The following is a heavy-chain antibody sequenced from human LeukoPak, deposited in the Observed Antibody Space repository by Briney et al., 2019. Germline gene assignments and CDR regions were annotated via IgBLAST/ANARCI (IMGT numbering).Heavy chain of an antibody. CDR3: VRDRDWAFDY. D-gene: IGHD2-21*02. CDR1: GFTFTYYG. V-gene: IGHV3-30*02. Sequence: GGSLRLSCGASGFTFTYYGMLWVRQAPGKGLEWVTFVRSDGSDKYYADSVKGRFTFSRDNSKNTVYLQMNSLRPEDTAVYYCVRDRDWAFDYWGQGSLVTVSS. CDR2: VRSDGSDK. J-gene: IGHJ4*02.